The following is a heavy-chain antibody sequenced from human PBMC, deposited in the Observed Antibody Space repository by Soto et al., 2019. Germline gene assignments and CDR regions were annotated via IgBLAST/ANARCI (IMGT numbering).Heavy chain of an antibody. CDR3: ARRLQWQLRPLDS. J-gene: IGHJ4*02. V-gene: IGHV3-11*01. D-gene: IGHD6-19*01. CDR1: GFTFSDYY. Sequence: GGSLRLSCAGSGFTFSDYYMTWIRQAPGKGLEWVSYINTPSSAIYYADSVKGRFTISRDNAKNSLYLQMNSLRAEDTAVYYCARRLQWQLRPLDSWGRGTLVTVSS. CDR2: INTPSSAI.